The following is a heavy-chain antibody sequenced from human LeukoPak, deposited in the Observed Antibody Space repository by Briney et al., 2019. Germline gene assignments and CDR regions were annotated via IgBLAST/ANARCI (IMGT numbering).Heavy chain of an antibody. J-gene: IGHJ4*02. CDR1: GYTFTSYG. CDR3: ARARSGPKSQNFDY. D-gene: IGHD6-19*01. V-gene: IGHV1-18*01. CDR2: ISAYNGNT. Sequence: VASVKVSCKASGYTFTSYGISWVRQAPGQGLEWMGWISAYNGNTNYAQKLQGRVTMTTDTSTSTAYMELRSLRSDDTAVYYCARARSGPKSQNFDYWGQGTLVTVSS.